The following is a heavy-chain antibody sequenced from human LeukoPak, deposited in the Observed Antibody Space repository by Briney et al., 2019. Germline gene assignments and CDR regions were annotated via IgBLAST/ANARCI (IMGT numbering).Heavy chain of an antibody. Sequence: RSSETLSLTCTVSGGSISSSSYYWGWIRQPPGKGLEWIGSIYYSGSTYYNPSLKSRVTISVDTSKNQFSLKLSSVTAADTAVYYCARSGTTMVRGVMSFDYWGQGTLVTVSP. D-gene: IGHD3-10*01. J-gene: IGHJ4*02. CDR1: GGSISSSSYY. V-gene: IGHV4-39*01. CDR3: ARSGTTMVRGVMSFDY. CDR2: IYYSGST.